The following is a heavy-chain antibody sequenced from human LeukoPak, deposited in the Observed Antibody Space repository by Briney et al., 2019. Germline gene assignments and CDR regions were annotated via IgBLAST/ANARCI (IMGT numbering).Heavy chain of an antibody. D-gene: IGHD6-19*01. CDR2: IWYDGSNK. V-gene: IGHV3-33*01. CDR1: GFSFSDYG. J-gene: IGHJ4*02. CDR3: ASLYIYSSGWYYFDY. Sequence: PGGSLRLSCAASGFSFSDYGVHWVRQAPGKGLEWVAVIWYDGSNKYYADSVKGRFTTSRDNSKNMVYLQMNSLRVEDTAVYYCASLYIYSSGWYYFDYWGQGTLVTVSS.